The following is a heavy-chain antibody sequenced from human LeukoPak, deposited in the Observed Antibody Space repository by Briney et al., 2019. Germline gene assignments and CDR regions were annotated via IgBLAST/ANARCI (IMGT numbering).Heavy chain of an antibody. D-gene: IGHD3-10*01. Sequence: ASVKVSCKASGYTFTSYGISWVRQAPGQGLEWMGWISAYNGNTNYAQKLQGRVTMTTDTSTSTAYMELRSLRSDDTAVYYCASGGLWFGELNQMGDAFDIWGQGTMVTVSS. CDR2: ISAYNGNT. J-gene: IGHJ3*02. CDR3: ASGGLWFGELNQMGDAFDI. CDR1: GYTFTSYG. V-gene: IGHV1-18*01.